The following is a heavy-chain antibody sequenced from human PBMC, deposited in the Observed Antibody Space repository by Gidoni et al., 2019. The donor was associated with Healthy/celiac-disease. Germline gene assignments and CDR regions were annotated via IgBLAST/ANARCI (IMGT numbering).Heavy chain of an antibody. CDR3: ARGLGAVAGHYYYYYGMDV. V-gene: IGHV4-4*02. J-gene: IGHJ6*02. CDR2: IYHSGST. D-gene: IGHD6-19*01. Sequence: QVQLQESGPGLVKPSGTLSLTCAVSGGSISSSNWWSWVRQPPGKGLEWIGEIYHSGSTNYNPSLKSRVTISVDKSKNQFSLKLSSVTAADTAVYYCARGLGAVAGHYYYYYGMDVWGQGTTVTVSS. CDR1: GGSISSSNW.